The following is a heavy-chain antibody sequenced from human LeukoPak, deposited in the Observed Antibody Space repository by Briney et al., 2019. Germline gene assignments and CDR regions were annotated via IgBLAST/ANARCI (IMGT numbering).Heavy chain of an antibody. J-gene: IGHJ4*02. Sequence: PGGSLRLSCAASGFAFGDNWMHWVRQAPGKGLAWVSRMNGDGRTTYYADSVKGRFTISRDNSKNTLYLQMNSLRAEDTAVYYCARASGCDYWGQGTLVTVSS. CDR2: MNGDGRTT. V-gene: IGHV3-74*01. CDR1: GFAFGDNW. CDR3: ARASGCDY.